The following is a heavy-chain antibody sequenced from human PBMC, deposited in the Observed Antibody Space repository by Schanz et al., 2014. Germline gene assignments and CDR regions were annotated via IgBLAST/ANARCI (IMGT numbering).Heavy chain of an antibody. D-gene: IGHD1-1*01. CDR2: IGTSGGT. Sequence: EVQLVESGGGLVQPGGSLRLSCAASGFSVGNKYMNWVRQAPGKGLEWVSTIGTSGGTNYAESVKGRFTISRDNSKNTLDLQMNSLRAEDTAVYFCAKIERNEDWGQGTLVTVSS. V-gene: IGHV3-53*01. J-gene: IGHJ4*02. CDR1: GFSVGNKY. CDR3: AKIERNED.